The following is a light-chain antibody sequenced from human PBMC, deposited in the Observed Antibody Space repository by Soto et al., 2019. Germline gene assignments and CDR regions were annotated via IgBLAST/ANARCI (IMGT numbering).Light chain of an antibody. Sequence: IVLTQSPGTLSLSPGARATLSCGASQSVSSNFLAWYQEKPGQTPRLLIYGASTRATGIPAKFSGSGSGTEFTLTISSLQSEDFAIYYCQQYNNWLMLSFGGGTKVDI. CDR2: GAS. CDR3: QQYNNWLMLS. CDR1: QSVSSN. V-gene: IGKV3-15*01. J-gene: IGKJ4*01.